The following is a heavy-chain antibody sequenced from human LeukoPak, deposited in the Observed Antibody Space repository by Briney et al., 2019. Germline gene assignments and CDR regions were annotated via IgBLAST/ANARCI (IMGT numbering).Heavy chain of an antibody. CDR1: GVTFSGYA. J-gene: IGHJ3*02. CDR2: ITGTGATT. D-gene: IGHD4-23*01. Sequence: GGTLRLSCTASGVTFSGYAMSWVRQAPGKGLEGVSAITGTGATTSYADSVKGRFTIARDNSKHKLYLQMNSLRAEDTAVYYCAKRGAVFGGNSALVAFDIWGEGTMLTVSS. V-gene: IGHV3-23*01. CDR3: AKRGAVFGGNSALVAFDI.